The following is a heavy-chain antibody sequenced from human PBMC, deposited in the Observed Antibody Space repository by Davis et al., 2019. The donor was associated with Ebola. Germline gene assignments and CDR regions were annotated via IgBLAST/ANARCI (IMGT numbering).Heavy chain of an antibody. CDR2: IYYSGIT. CDR3: ARGRWFGELLLYYYYGMDV. CDR1: GGSIISSSSY. J-gene: IGHJ6*04. Sequence: MPSETLSLTCTVSGGSIISSSSYWGWIRQPPRKGLEWIGSIYYSGITYYNPSLKSRVTISVDTSKNQFSLKLSSVTAADTAVYYCARGRWFGELLLYYYYGMDVWGKGTTVTVSS. D-gene: IGHD3-10*01. V-gene: IGHV4-39*01.